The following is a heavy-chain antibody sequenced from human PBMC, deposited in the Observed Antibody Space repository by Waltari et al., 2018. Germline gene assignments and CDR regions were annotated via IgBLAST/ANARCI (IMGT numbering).Heavy chain of an antibody. D-gene: IGHD3-16*02. CDR1: GGSFSGYY. Sequence: QVQLQQWGAGLLKPSETLSLTCAVYGGSFSGYYWSWIRQPPGKGLEWIGEINHSGSTNHNPDHKSRVNISVDTSKNQFSLKLSSGTAADTAVYYCATRGDYDYVWGSYRSEWFDPWGQGTLVTVSS. V-gene: IGHV4-34*01. CDR3: ATRGDYDYVWGSYRSEWFDP. J-gene: IGHJ5*02. CDR2: INHSGST.